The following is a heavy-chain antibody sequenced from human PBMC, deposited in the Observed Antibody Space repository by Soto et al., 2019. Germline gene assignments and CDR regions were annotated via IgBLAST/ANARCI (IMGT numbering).Heavy chain of an antibody. V-gene: IGHV6-1*01. CDR1: GDSVSSNSAA. CDR3: ARVYYDSSGPMGHDAFDI. J-gene: IGHJ3*02. D-gene: IGHD3-22*01. CDR2: TYYRSKWYN. Sequence: PSQTLSLTCAISGDSVSSNSAAWNWIRQSPSRGLEWLGRTYYRSKWYNDYAVSVKSRITINPDTSKNKFSLQMKSVTPEDTAFYYCARVYYDSSGPMGHDAFDIWGQGTMVTVSS.